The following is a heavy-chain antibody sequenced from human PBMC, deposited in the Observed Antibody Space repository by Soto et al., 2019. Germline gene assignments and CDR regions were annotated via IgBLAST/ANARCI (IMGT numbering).Heavy chain of an antibody. CDR3: ARENSYFDY. CDR1: GYTFRNFG. V-gene: IGHV1-18*01. Sequence: QIQLLQSGAEVKKPGASVKVTCKASGYTFRNFGLSWVRQAPGQGLEGMGWISAYNANANYAQKFQGRLTMTADTSTSTAYRERRSLRSDDTAVYYCARENSYFDYWGQGTLVTVSS. CDR2: ISAYNANA. J-gene: IGHJ4*02.